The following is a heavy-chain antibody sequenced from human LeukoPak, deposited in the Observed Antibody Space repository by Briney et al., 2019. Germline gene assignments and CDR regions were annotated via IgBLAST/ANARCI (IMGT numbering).Heavy chain of an antibody. CDR3: VKGNPLDY. D-gene: IGHD1-14*01. Sequence: GGSLRLSCAASGFTFDDYGMSWVRQAPGKGLEWVSGINWNGGSTGYADSVKGRFTISRDNSKNTLYLHINSLRAEDTAVYYCVKGNPLDYWGQGTLVIVSS. V-gene: IGHV3-20*04. CDR2: INWNGGST. J-gene: IGHJ4*02. CDR1: GFTFDDYG.